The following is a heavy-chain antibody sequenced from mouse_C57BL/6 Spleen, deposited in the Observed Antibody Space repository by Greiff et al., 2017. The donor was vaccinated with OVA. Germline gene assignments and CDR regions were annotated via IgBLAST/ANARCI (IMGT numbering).Heavy chain of an antibody. CDR2: INPNNGGT. V-gene: IGHV1-22*01. CDR1: GYTFTDYN. Sequence: VHVKQSGPELVKPGASVKMSCKASGYTFTDYNMHWVKQSHGKSLEWIGYINPNNGGTSYNQKFKGKATLTVNKSSSTAYMELRSLTSEDSAVYYCASYYGSSSWYFDVWGTGTTVTVSS. D-gene: IGHD1-1*01. CDR3: ASYYGSSSWYFDV. J-gene: IGHJ1*03.